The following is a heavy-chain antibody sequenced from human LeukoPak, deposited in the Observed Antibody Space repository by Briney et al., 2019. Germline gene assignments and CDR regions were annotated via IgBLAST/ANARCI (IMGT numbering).Heavy chain of an antibody. CDR2: TSYDGSVK. D-gene: IGHD2-2*01. CDR1: GFTFSSYS. Sequence: PGGSLRLSCAASGFTFSSYSMNWVRQAPGKGLEWVAVTSYDGSVKYYADSVKGRFTISRDNSRNTLYLQMNSLRAEDTAVYYCARDLEVPAFTSKNLFDPWGQGTLVTVSS. J-gene: IGHJ5*02. CDR3: ARDLEVPAFTSKNLFDP. V-gene: IGHV3-30*03.